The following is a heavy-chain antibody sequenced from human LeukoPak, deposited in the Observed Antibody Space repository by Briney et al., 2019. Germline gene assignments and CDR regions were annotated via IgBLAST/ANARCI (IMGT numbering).Heavy chain of an antibody. CDR2: IYHSGST. D-gene: IGHD3-22*01. J-gene: IGHJ4*02. V-gene: IGHV4-38-2*02. CDR3: ARSVWLFGDPPYYFDY. CDR1: GYSISSGYY. Sequence: SETLSLTCTVSGYSISSGYYWGWIRQPPGKGLEWIGNIYHSGSTYYNPSLKSRVTISVDTSKIQFSLRLSSVTAADTAVYYCARSVWLFGDPPYYFDYWGQGTLVTVSS.